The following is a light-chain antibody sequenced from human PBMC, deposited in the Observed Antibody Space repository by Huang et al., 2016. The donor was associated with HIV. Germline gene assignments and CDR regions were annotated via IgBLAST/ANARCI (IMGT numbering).Light chain of an antibody. J-gene: IGKJ1*01. CDR1: QSVSSN. V-gene: IGKV3-15*01. Sequence: EMVMTQSPATLSVSPGERATLSCRASQSVSSNLAWYQQKPGQAPRLLIYGASTRATDIAPRFSGTGSGTEFTLTISSLQSEDFAVYYCQQYNNWPRTFGQGTKVEIK. CDR3: QQYNNWPRT. CDR2: GAS.